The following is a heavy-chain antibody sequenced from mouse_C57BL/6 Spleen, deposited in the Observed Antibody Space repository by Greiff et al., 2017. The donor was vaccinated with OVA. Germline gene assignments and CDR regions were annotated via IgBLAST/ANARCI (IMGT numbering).Heavy chain of an antibody. CDR3: ARGGLLQDYFAD. CDR1: GYTFTSYW. V-gene: IGHV1-55*01. Sequence: QVQLQQPGAELVKPGASVKMSCKASGYTFTSYWITWVKQRPGQGLEWIGEIYPGSGSTNYNEKFKSKATLTVETSSSTAYMQLSSLTSEDSAVYYCARGGLLQDYFADWGQGTTLTVSS. D-gene: IGHD1-1*01. CDR2: IYPGSGST. J-gene: IGHJ2*01.